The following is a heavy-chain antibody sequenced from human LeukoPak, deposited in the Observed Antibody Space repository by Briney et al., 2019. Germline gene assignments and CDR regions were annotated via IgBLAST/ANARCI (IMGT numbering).Heavy chain of an antibody. CDR1: GGSISSSSYY. J-gene: IGHJ3*02. CDR2: IYYSGST. Sequence: SETLSLTCTVSGGSISSSSYYWGWIRQPPGKGLEWIGSIYYSGSTYYNPSLKSRVTISVDTSKNQFSLKLSSVTAADTAVYYCARTTVVTPSAFDIWGQGTLVTVSS. V-gene: IGHV4-39*01. D-gene: IGHD4-23*01. CDR3: ARTTVVTPSAFDI.